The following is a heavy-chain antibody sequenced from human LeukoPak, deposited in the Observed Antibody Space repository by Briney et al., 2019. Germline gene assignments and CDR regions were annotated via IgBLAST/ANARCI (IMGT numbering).Heavy chain of an antibody. V-gene: IGHV3-23*01. J-gene: IGHJ4*02. CDR1: GFTSSSYA. Sequence: GGSLRLSCAASGFTSSSYAMSWVRRAPGKGLEWVSAISGSGGSTYYADSVKGRFTISSDNSKHTLYLQMNSLRAEDTAVYYCAKEAVVTAIYDYWGQGTLVTVSS. D-gene: IGHD2-21*02. CDR2: ISGSGGST. CDR3: AKEAVVTAIYDY.